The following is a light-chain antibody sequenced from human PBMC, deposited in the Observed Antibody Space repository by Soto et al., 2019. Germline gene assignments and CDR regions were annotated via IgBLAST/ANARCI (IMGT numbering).Light chain of an antibody. Sequence: QSALTQPASVSGSPGQSITISGTGTTSDVGTYDYVSWYQHQPGKAPKVMIYEVSNRPSGVSDRFSGSKSGNTASLTISGLQAEDEADYYCSSYVGATTRVFGTGTKLTVL. CDR3: SSYVGATTRV. V-gene: IGLV2-14*01. CDR1: TSDVGTYDY. CDR2: EVS. J-gene: IGLJ1*01.